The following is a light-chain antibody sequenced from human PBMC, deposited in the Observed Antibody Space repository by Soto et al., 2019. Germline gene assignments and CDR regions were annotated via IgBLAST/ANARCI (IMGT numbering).Light chain of an antibody. CDR1: SSDVGGYNY. J-gene: IGLJ1*01. Sequence: QSALTQPPSASGSPGQSVTISCTGTSSDVGGYNYVSWYQQYPDKVPKLMIYEVNKRPSGVRDRFSGSKSGNTASLTISGLQADDEADYYCTSYAGGNNVFGTGTKLTVL. CDR2: EVN. CDR3: TSYAGGNNV. V-gene: IGLV2-8*01.